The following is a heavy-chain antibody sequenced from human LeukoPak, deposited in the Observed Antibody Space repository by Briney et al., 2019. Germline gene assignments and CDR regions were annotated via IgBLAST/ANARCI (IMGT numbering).Heavy chain of an antibody. CDR3: ARHPYGDYPAEYFQH. D-gene: IGHD4-17*01. CDR1: GFTFSDYY. Sequence: GGSLRLSCAASGFTFSDYYMSWIRQAPGKGLGWVSYISSSSSYTNYADSVKGRFTISRDNAKNSLYLQTNSLRAEDTAVYYCARHPYGDYPAEYFQHWGQGTLVTVSS. J-gene: IGHJ1*01. CDR2: ISSSSSYT. V-gene: IGHV3-11*03.